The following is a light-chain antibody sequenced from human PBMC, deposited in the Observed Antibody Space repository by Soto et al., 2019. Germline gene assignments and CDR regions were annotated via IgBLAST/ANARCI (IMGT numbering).Light chain of an antibody. J-gene: IGLJ1*01. CDR2: EVT. V-gene: IGLV2-8*01. CDR3: SSYADSNSYV. CDR1: SSDVGGYNY. Sequence: QSVLTQPPSASGSPGQSVTISCTGTSSDVGGYNYVYWYQQHPGKAPKLMIYEVTKRPSGVPDRFSGSKPGNTASLTVSGLQAEYEADYYCSSYADSNSYVFGTGTKVTVL.